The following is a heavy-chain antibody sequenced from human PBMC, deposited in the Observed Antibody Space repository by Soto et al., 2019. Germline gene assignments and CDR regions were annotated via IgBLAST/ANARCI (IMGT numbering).Heavy chain of an antibody. CDR1: GFIFSDYA. Sequence: EVQLLESGGGLVQPGGSLRLSCAASGFIFSDYAMTWVRQAPGKGLEWVSSISATGAGTYSADSVRGRFSISKDNSKNMLYLHMNSLRADDTAVYYCARDLIAVAGRGWFDTWGQGILVTVSS. D-gene: IGHD6-19*01. CDR3: ARDLIAVAGRGWFDT. J-gene: IGHJ5*02. V-gene: IGHV3-23*01. CDR2: ISATGAGT.